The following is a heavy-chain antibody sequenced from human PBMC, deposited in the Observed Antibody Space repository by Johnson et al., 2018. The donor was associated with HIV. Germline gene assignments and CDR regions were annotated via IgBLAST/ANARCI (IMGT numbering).Heavy chain of an antibody. CDR2: ISSSGRTI. J-gene: IGHJ3*02. CDR1: GFIFSDYY. D-gene: IGHD4-11*01. CDR3: ARDYRGALDI. V-gene: IGHV3-11*01. Sequence: QVKLVESGGDLVKPGGSLRLSCAASGFIFSDYYMTWIRQAPGKGLESISYISSSGRTIYYADSVKGRFTISRDNAKNSLYMQMNSLRVEDTAVYFCARDYRGALDIWGQGTMVTVSS.